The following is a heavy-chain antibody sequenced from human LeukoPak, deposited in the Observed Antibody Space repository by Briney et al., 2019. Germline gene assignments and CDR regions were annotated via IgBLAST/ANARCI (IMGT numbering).Heavy chain of an antibody. D-gene: IGHD3-10*01. J-gene: IGHJ2*01. CDR3: ARAYYGSGRYHYWYFDL. Sequence: KTSETLSLTCTISGGSISSYYWSWIRQPPGKGLEWIGYIHYSGSTNYNPSLKSRVTISLDTSKNQFSLKLSSVTAADTAVYYCARAYYGSGRYHYWYFDLWGRGTLVTVSS. CDR2: IHYSGST. CDR1: GGSISSYY. V-gene: IGHV4-59*01.